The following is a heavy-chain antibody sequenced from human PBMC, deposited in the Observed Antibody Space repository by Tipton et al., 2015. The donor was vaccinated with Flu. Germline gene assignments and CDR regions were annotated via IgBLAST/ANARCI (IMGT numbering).Heavy chain of an antibody. CDR1: GGSISSYY. CDR3: ARDVYYDFWSGYYLHPIFDY. V-gene: IGHV4-59*08. J-gene: IGHJ4*02. D-gene: IGHD3-3*01. CDR2: IYYSGST. Sequence: LRLSCTVSGGSISSYYWSWIRQPPGKGLEWIGYIYYSGSTNYNPSLKSRVTTSVDTSKNQFSLKLSSVTAADTAVYYCARDVYYDFWSGYYLHPIFDYWGQGTLVTVSS.